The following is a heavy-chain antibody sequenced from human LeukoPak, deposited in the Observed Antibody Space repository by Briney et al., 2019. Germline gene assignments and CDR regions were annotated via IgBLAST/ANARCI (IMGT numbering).Heavy chain of an antibody. J-gene: IGHJ4*02. D-gene: IGHD2-15*01. V-gene: IGHV3-23*01. CDR2: ISDSGGST. CDR1: GFTFSSYG. Sequence: GGSLRLSCAASGFTFSSYGMSWVRQAPGKGLEWVSAISDSGGSTYYADSVKGRFTISRDNSKNTLYLQMNSLRAEDTAVYYCAKYMVASWPEFDYWGQGTLVTVSS. CDR3: AKYMVASWPEFDY.